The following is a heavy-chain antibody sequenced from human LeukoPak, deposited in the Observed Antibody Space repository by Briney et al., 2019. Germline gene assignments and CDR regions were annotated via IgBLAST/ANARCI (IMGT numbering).Heavy chain of an antibody. CDR3: ARLPGGDSGSVVAFDI. CDR1: GGSISTYY. Sequence: SETLSLTCAVSGGSISTYYWSWIRQPAGKGLEWIGRIYTSGSTNYNPSLKSRVTMSVDTSKNQFSLNLRSVTAADTAVYYCARLPGGDSGSVVAFDIRGQGTMVTVSS. J-gene: IGHJ3*02. D-gene: IGHD2-21*02. V-gene: IGHV4-4*07. CDR2: IYTSGST.